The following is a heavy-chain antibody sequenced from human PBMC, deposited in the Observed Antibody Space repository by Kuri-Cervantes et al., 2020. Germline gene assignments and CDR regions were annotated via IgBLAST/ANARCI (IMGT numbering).Heavy chain of an antibody. CDR3: ARHSSGSYGPFHAFDI. CDR2: IKQDGSEK. D-gene: IGHD1-26*01. V-gene: IGHV3-7*01. Sequence: GGSLRLSCAASGFTFSSYWMRWVRQAPGKGLEWVANIKQDGSEKYYVDSVKGRFTISRDNAKNSLYLQMNSLRAEDTAVYYCARHSSGSYGPFHAFDIWGQGTMVTVSS. CDR1: GFTFSSYW. J-gene: IGHJ3*02.